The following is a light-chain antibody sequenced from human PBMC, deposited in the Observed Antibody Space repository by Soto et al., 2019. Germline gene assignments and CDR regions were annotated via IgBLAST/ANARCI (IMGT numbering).Light chain of an antibody. V-gene: IGKV3-15*01. J-gene: IGKJ4*01. CDR2: HTS. CDR1: QTISDN. CDR3: QRYGNWPLI. Sequence: EIVMTQSPANLSVSPGESVSLSCRASQTISDNLAWYQQKPGLPPRLLIYHTSTRASGVPARFSGSGSGTDFSLTIRSLQSEDFAVYYCQRYGNWPLIFGGGTKVDIK.